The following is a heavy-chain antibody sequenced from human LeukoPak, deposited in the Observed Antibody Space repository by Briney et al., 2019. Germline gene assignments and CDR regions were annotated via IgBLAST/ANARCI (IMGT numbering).Heavy chain of an antibody. J-gene: IGHJ4*02. CDR2: INPNNGGT. D-gene: IGHD1-26*01. V-gene: IGHV1-2*02. CDR1: EYTLTGYY. CDR3: PRVGWGLVY. Sequence: ASVTLTCKASEYTLTGYYLNWVRQAPGQGLEWMGWINPNNGGTNYAQKFQSRVTMTRDTSISTASMELSSLTSDDTAVYYCPRVGWGLVYWARETLVTVSS.